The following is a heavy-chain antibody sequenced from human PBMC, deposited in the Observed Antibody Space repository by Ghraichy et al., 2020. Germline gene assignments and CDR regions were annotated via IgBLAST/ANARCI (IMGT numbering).Heavy chain of an antibody. J-gene: IGHJ4*02. CDR1: GFTFSTYF. CDR2: ISTSGYDT. D-gene: IGHD2-2*03. V-gene: IGHV3-23*01. Sequence: GGSLRLSCAASGFTFSTYFMSWARQVPGKGLEWVSSISTSGYDTYYPDSVKGRFTIFRDNSRNTLYLQMDSLRAEDTGVYYCAKFGHCRSDSRTVSCFSFDYWGQGNLVTASS. CDR3: AKFGHCRSDSRTVSCFSFDY.